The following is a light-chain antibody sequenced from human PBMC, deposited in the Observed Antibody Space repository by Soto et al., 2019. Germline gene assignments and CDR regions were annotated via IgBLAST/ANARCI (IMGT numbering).Light chain of an antibody. J-gene: IGKJ4*01. CDR2: DAS. CDR3: QQRSTWLT. V-gene: IGKV3-11*01. Sequence: EIVLTQSPATLSLSPGERATLFCRASQSVSNYLAWYQQKPAQPPRLLIYDASNRATDIPPRFSGSRSGTEFTLTISSLEPEDFAVYYCQQRSTWLTFGGGTRVEI. CDR1: QSVSNY.